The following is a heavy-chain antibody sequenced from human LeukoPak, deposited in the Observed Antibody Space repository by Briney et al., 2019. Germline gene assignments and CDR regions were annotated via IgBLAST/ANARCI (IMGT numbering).Heavy chain of an antibody. Sequence: GGSLRLSCAASGFTFSSYAMSWVRQAPGKGLEWVSAISGSGGSTYYAGSVKGRFTISRDNSKNTLYLQMNSLRAEDTAVYYCANGNRCTSPNCLGYYYFYMDVWGKGTTVTVSS. D-gene: IGHD2-8*01. CDR3: ANGNRCTSPNCLGYYYFYMDV. CDR1: GFTFSSYA. J-gene: IGHJ6*03. V-gene: IGHV3-23*01. CDR2: ISGSGGST.